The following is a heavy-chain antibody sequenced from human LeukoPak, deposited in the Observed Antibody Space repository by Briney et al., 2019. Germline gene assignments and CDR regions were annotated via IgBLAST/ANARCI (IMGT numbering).Heavy chain of an antibody. CDR1: GFTFSSYA. D-gene: IGHD3-22*01. CDR3: ARDHFARSGHSPTFWFDP. Sequence: PGGSLRLSCAASGFTFSSYAMSWVRQAPGKGLEWVSSISSSSSYIYYADSVKGRFTISRDNAKNSLYLQMNSLRAEDTAVYYCARDHFARSGHSPTFWFDPWGQGTLVTVSS. V-gene: IGHV3-21*01. CDR2: ISSSSSYI. J-gene: IGHJ5*02.